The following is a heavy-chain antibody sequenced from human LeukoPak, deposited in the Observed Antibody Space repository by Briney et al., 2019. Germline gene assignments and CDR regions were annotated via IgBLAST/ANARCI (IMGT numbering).Heavy chain of an antibody. CDR3: ARTYYDILTGYNPYFDY. J-gene: IGHJ4*02. CDR2: ISSSSSYI. Sequence: PGGPLRLSCAASGFTFSSYSMNWVRQAPGKGLEWVSSISSSSSYIYYADSVKGRFTISRDNAKNLLYLQMNSLRAEDTAVYYCARTYYDILTGYNPYFDYWGQGILVTVSS. V-gene: IGHV3-21*01. D-gene: IGHD3-9*01. CDR1: GFTFSSYS.